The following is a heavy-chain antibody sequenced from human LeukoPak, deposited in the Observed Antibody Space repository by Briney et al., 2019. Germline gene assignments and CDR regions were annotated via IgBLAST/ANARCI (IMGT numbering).Heavy chain of an antibody. CDR3: ARDQTQAGPTTVDH. CDR2: ISSGGSDT. D-gene: IGHD1-14*01. V-gene: IGHV3-74*01. Sequence: GGSLRLSCVASGFCFSSYWMHWVRQDPGKGLVWVSRISSGGSDTKYEDSVKGRFTISRDNGKNTLYLEMNSLRVEDTAVYYCARDQTQAGPTTVDHWGQGTQVTVSS. CDR1: GFCFSSYW. J-gene: IGHJ4*02.